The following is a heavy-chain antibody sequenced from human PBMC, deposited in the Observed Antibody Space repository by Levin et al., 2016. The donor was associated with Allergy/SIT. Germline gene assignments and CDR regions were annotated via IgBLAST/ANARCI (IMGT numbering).Heavy chain of an antibody. CDR3: ARLTHYDSSGYYRT. V-gene: IGHV4-39*01. Sequence: SETLSLTCTVSGGSISSSSYYWGWIRQPPGKGLEWIGSIYYSGSTYYNPSLKSRVTISVDTSKNQFSLKLSSVTAADTAVYYCARLTHYDSSGYYRTWGQGTLVTVSS. CDR2: IYYSGST. D-gene: IGHD3-22*01. CDR1: GGSISSSSYY. J-gene: IGHJ5*02.